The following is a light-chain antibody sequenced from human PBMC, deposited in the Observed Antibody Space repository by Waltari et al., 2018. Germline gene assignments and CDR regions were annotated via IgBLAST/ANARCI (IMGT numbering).Light chain of an antibody. Sequence: QSVLTQPPSVSGAPGQRVTISCTGGSSNIGANYDVHWYQPLPGTAPKLLIYAKSNRPSGLPDRFSGSKSGTSASLAITGLQAGDETDYYCQSYDSSLSGVVFGGGTKLTVL. CDR1: SSNIGANYD. CDR3: QSYDSSLSGVV. V-gene: IGLV1-40*01. CDR2: AKS. J-gene: IGLJ2*01.